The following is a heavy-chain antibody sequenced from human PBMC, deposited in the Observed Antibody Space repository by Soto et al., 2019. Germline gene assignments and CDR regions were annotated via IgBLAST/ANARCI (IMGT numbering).Heavy chain of an antibody. Sequence: SETLSLTCAVYGGSFSGFYWSWIRQPPGKGLEWIGEVIHTGTTNYNPSLKSRLNISIDTSKKQFSLKLSSVTAADTAVYYCARLWGGGPAGGEGYWGQGTLVTVSS. CDR1: GGSFSGFY. J-gene: IGHJ4*02. D-gene: IGHD2-8*02. CDR2: VIHTGTT. CDR3: ARLWGGGPAGGEGY. V-gene: IGHV4-34*12.